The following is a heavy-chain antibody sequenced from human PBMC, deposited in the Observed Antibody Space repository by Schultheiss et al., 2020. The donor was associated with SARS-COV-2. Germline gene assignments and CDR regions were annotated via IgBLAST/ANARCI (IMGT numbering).Heavy chain of an antibody. CDR1: GFTFSSYA. D-gene: IGHD2-21*02. CDR3: AKSLVTGNYYFDY. Sequence: GGSLRLSCAASGFTFSSYAMHWVRQAPGKGLEWVSCISPSGDNAYYADSVKGRFTISRDNSKNTLYLQMSSLRAEDTAVYTCAKSLVTGNYYFDYWGQGTLVTVSS. CDR2: ISPSGDNA. V-gene: IGHV3-23*01. J-gene: IGHJ4*02.